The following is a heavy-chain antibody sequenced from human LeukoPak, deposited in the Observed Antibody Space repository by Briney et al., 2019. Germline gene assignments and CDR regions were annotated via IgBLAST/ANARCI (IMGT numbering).Heavy chain of an antibody. J-gene: IGHJ1*01. D-gene: IGHD2-2*01. Sequence: GESLKISCKGSGYSFTSYWIGWVRQMPGKGLEWMGIIYPGDSDTSYSPSFQGQVTISADKSISTAYLQWSSLKASDTAMYYCARLIGYCSSTSCYGYFQHWGQGTLVTVSS. CDR3: ARLIGYCSSTSCYGYFQH. V-gene: IGHV5-51*01. CDR2: IYPGDSDT. CDR1: GYSFTSYW.